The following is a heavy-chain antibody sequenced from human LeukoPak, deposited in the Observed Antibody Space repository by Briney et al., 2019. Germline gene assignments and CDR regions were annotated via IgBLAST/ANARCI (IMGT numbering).Heavy chain of an antibody. V-gene: IGHV3-23*01. J-gene: IGHJ4*02. D-gene: IGHD3-22*01. CDR3: AKDRDYYDNDYYFDY. CDR2: ISDSGGDT. Sequence: GGSLRLSCAASGFTFSSYAMSRVRPAPGKGLEWVSRISDSGGDTYYADSVKGRFTISRDNSKNTLYLQMNSLRAEDTAVYYCAKDRDYYDNDYYFDYWGQGTLVTVSS. CDR1: GFTFSSYA.